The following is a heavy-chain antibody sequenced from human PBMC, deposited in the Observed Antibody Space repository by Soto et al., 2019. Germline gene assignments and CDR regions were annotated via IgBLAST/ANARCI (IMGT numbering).Heavy chain of an antibody. CDR2: INPNTGGT. J-gene: IGHJ4*02. CDR1: GYTFTGYY. Sequence: ASVKVSCKASGYTFTGYYMHWVRQAPGQGPEWMGWINPNTGGTNYAQNFQGRVTMTRDTSISTAYMELSRLRFDDTAVYYCARDHREWMERGHLEYWGQGTLVTV. D-gene: IGHD3-3*01. CDR3: ARDHREWMERGHLEY. V-gene: IGHV1-2*02.